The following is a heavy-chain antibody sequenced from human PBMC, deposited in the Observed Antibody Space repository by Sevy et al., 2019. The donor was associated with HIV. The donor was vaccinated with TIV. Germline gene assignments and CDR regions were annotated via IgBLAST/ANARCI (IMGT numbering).Heavy chain of an antibody. Sequence: GGSLRLSCAASGFTFISFTMNWVRQAPGKGLEWVSSISNSPSYIYYADSVKGRFTISRDNAKNALYRQMDSLRVEDAAVDYCARRGGLTDEGFDIWGQGTMVTVSS. J-gene: IGHJ3*02. V-gene: IGHV3-21*01. CDR3: ARRGGLTDEGFDI. D-gene: IGHD3-16*01. CDR1: GFTFISFT. CDR2: ISNSPSYI.